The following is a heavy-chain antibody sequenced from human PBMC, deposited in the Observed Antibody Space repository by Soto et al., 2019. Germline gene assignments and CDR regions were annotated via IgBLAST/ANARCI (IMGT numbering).Heavy chain of an antibody. Sequence: SLRLSCAASGFTFSNYAMSWVRQAPGEGLEWVSAISGSGGNTYYADSVKGRFTISRDNSKNTLYLQMNSLRAEDTAIYYCAKDATGTTRKFDYWGQGTLVTVSS. CDR1: GFTFSNYA. CDR2: ISGSGGNT. J-gene: IGHJ4*02. CDR3: AKDATGTTRKFDY. D-gene: IGHD1-7*01. V-gene: IGHV3-23*01.